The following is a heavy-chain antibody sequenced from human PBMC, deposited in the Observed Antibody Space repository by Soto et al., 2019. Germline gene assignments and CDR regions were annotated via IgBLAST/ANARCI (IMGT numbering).Heavy chain of an antibody. J-gene: IGHJ4*02. CDR2: INAGNGNT. V-gene: IGHV1-3*01. CDR1: GYTFTSYA. Sequence: ASVKVSCKASGYTFTSYAIHWVRQAPGQRLEWMGWINAGNGNTKYSQKFQGRVTITRDTSASTAYMELSSLRSEDTAVYYCARDRPKFLGGNSVYFDYWGQGTLVTVSS. D-gene: IGHD2-21*02. CDR3: ARDRPKFLGGNSVYFDY.